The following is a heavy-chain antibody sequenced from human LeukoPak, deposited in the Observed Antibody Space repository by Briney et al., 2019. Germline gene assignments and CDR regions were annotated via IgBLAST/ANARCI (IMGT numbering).Heavy chain of an antibody. V-gene: IGHV6-1*01. D-gene: IGHD6-19*01. CDR1: GDSVTRNLAT. Sequence: SQTLSLTCAISGDSVTRNLATWNWITQSQSLGLVWLIRTYYRSQWFSDYAVSVKGRITIKPDTSKNRFSLQLNSVTPEDTAVYFCAHSAWFYYFDSWGQGTLVTVSS. CDR3: AHSAWFYYFDS. CDR2: TYYRSQWFS. J-gene: IGHJ4*02.